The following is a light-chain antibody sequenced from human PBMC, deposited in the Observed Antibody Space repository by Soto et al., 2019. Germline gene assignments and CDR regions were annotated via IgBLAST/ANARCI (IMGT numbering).Light chain of an antibody. CDR3: CSYAGSYTYV. CDR1: SSDVGSYNL. CDR2: EGS. J-gene: IGLJ1*01. V-gene: IGLV2-23*01. Sequence: QSALTQPASVSGSPGQSITISCTGTSSDVGSYNLVSWYQQHPGKAPKLMIYEGSKRPSGVSNRFSGSKSGNTASLTISGLQADDEAEYYCCSYAGSYTYVFGSRTKVTVL.